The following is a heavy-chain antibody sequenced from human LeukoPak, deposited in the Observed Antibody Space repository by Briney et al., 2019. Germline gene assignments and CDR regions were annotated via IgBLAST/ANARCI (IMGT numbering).Heavy chain of an antibody. CDR2: IWNDGSNK. CDR3: ARASGPLDY. J-gene: IGHJ4*02. Sequence: GGSLRLSCAASGFTFSVYGMHWVRQAPGKGLEWVGVIWNDGSNKYYADSVKGRFTISRDNSKNTLYLQMNSLRAEDTAVYSCARASGPLDYWGQGTLVTVSS. V-gene: IGHV3-33*01. D-gene: IGHD3-10*01. CDR1: GFTFSVYG.